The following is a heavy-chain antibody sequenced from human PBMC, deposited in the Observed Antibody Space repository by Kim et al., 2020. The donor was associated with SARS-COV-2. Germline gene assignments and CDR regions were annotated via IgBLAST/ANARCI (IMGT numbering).Heavy chain of an antibody. CDR3: ARDSRYCSGGSCLYYY. CDR2: IYYSGST. CDR1: GGSVSSGSYY. D-gene: IGHD2-15*01. Sequence: SETLSLTCTVSGGSVSSGSYYWSWIRQPPGKGLEWIGYIYYSGSTNYNPSLKSRVTISVDTSKNQFSLKLSSVTAADTAVYYCARDSRYCSGGSCLYYY. V-gene: IGHV4-61*01. J-gene: IGHJ6*01.